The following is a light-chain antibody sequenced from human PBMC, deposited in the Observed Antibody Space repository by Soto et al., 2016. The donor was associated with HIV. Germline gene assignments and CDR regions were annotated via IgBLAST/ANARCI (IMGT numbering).Light chain of an antibody. CDR3: QQSYTTLRT. J-gene: IGKJ2*01. CDR2: GAS. CDR1: QTISKY. V-gene: IGKV1-39*01. Sequence: DIQMTQSPSSLSASVGDRVTITCRASQTISKYLNWYQQKAGTAPKLLIYGASSLQSGVPSRFSGSGFGTDFTLTISSLQPEDFATYYCQQSYTTLRTFGQGTKLEIK.